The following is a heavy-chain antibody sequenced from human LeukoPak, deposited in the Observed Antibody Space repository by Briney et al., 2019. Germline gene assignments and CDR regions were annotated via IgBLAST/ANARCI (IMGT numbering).Heavy chain of an antibody. V-gene: IGHV4-39*01. D-gene: IGHD3-22*01. CDR3: AGPLLTYYSDSSAYS. CDR1: GGSISSSNYY. CDR2: IYYSGST. J-gene: IGHJ4*02. Sequence: SETLSLTCGVSGGSISSSNYYWRWIRQPPGKGLEWIGIIYYSGSTSYNPSLKSRVTISIDTSKNQFSLKLSSVTAADTAVYYCAGPLLTYYSDSSAYSWGQGTLVTASS.